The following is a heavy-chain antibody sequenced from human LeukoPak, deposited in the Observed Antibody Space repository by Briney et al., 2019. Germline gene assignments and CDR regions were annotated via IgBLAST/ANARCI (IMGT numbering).Heavy chain of an antibody. J-gene: IGHJ6*02. CDR2: IIPIFGTA. D-gene: IGHD3-10*02. CDR1: GGTFSSYA. CDR3: ASCVRGYYYYYGMDV. V-gene: IGHV1-69*13. Sequence: GASVKVSCEASGGTFSSYAISWVRQAPGQGLEWMGGIIPIFGTANYAQKFQGRVTITADESTSTAYMELSSLRSEDTAVYYCASCVRGYYYYYGMDVWGQGTTVTVSS.